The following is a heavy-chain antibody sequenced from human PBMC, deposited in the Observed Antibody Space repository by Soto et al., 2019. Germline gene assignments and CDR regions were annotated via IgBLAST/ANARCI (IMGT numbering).Heavy chain of an antibody. CDR3: AKDLDGLHDDTSGPFPRPG. D-gene: IGHD3-22*01. CDR2: IHSSGSI. Sequence: PSETLSLTCTVSGGSISSYYWSWIRQPAGRGLEWIGYIHSSGSIYYNPSLKSRATMSIDTAGNQFSLKVSSVTVADTAVYYCAKDLDGLHDDTSGPFPRPGWGQGTLVTVSS. V-gene: IGHV4-59*06. J-gene: IGHJ1*01. CDR1: GGSISSYY.